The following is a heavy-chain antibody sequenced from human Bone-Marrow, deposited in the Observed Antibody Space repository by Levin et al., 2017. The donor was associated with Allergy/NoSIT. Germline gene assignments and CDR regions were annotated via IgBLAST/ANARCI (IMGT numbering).Heavy chain of an antibody. J-gene: IGHJ4*02. D-gene: IGHD1-26*01. V-gene: IGHV4-39*01. Sequence: SQTLSLPCTVSGGSISSTSYYWGWIRQPPGKGLEWIGSIYYSGSTYYNPSLKSRVTISVDTSKNQFSLKLTSVTAADTAVYYCARHGGGSYQALDYWGQGTLVTVSS. CDR2: IYYSGST. CDR1: GGSISSTSYY. CDR3: ARHGGGSYQALDY.